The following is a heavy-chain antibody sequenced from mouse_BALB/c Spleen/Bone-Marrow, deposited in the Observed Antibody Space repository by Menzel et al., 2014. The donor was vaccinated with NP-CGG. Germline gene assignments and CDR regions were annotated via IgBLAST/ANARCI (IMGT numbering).Heavy chain of an antibody. CDR3: ASRASYGGIAY. CDR2: INPDSSTI. Sequence: EVKLMESGGGLVQPGGSLKLSCAASGFDFSGFWMGWVRQAPGKGLEWIGEINPDSSTINYTPSLKDRFIISRDNAKNTLFLQMRKVGSEDTALYYCASRASYGGIAYWGQGTLVTVSS. V-gene: IGHV4-1*02. D-gene: IGHD1-1*01. J-gene: IGHJ3*01. CDR1: GFDFSGFW.